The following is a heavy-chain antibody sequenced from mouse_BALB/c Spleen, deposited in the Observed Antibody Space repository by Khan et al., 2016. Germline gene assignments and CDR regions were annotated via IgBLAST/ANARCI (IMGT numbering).Heavy chain of an antibody. D-gene: IGHD2-1*01. CDR3: ARWVRNSFDY. V-gene: IGHV3-2*02. Sequence: EVQLQESGPGLVKPSQSLSLTCTVTGYSITSDYAWNWIRQFPGNKLEWMGYISYSGHTGYNPSLKSRISITRDTSMNQFFLQLNSVTTEDTGTYYCARWVRNSFDYRGQGTSVTVSS. CDR1: GYSITSDYA. CDR2: ISYSGHT. J-gene: IGHJ4*01.